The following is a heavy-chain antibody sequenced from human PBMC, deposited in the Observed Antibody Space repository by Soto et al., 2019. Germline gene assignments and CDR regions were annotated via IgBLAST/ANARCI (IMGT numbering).Heavy chain of an antibody. CDR1: GYTFTSYY. D-gene: IGHD2-2*01. Sequence: ASVKVSCKASGYTFTSYYMHWVRQAPGQGLEWMGIINPSGGSTSYAQKFQGRVTMTRDTSTGTVYMELSSLRSEDTAVYYCARDGGYCSSTSCILDGNWFDPWGQGTLVTVSS. J-gene: IGHJ5*02. CDR3: ARDGGYCSSTSCILDGNWFDP. V-gene: IGHV1-46*03. CDR2: INPSGGST.